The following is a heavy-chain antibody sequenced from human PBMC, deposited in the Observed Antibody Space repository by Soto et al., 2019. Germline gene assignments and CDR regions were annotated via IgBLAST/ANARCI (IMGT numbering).Heavy chain of an antibody. CDR3: VRGHTAMVYYAMDV. CDR1: GYSFTSYW. CDR2: IYPGDSKI. Sequence: EVQLVQSGAEVKKPGESLKISCKGSGYSFTSYWIGWVRQTPGKGLEWMGMIYPGDSKIRYSPSFQGQVTISADRSISTAYLQWSSLKASDTAIYYCVRGHTAMVYYAMDVWGQGTTVIVSS. V-gene: IGHV5-51*01. D-gene: IGHD5-18*01. J-gene: IGHJ6*02.